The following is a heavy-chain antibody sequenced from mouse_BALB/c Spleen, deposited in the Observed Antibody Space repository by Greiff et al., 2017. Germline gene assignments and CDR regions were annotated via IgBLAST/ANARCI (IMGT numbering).Heavy chain of an antibody. V-gene: IGHV1-4*01. CDR2: INPSSGYT. CDR1: GYTFTSYT. Sequence: VQLVESGAELARPGASVKMSCKASGYTFTSYTMHWVKQRPGQGLEWIGYINPSSGYTNYNQKFKDKATLTADKSSSTAYMQLSSLTSEDSAVYYCARSGGNYEDYWGQGTTLTVSS. J-gene: IGHJ2*01. D-gene: IGHD2-1*01. CDR3: ARSGGNYEDY.